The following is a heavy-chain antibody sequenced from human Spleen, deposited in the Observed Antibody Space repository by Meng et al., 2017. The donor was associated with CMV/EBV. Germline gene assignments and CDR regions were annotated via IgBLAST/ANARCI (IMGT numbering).Heavy chain of an antibody. J-gene: IGHJ4*02. CDR3: ARARLGRTLDY. Sequence: LSLTCAASGFSFSTSSMNWVRQAPGKGLEWVSDISSSGSTIYYADSVKGRFTSSRDNAKNSLYLQMNSLGADDTAVYYCARARLGRTLDYWGQGTLVTVSS. CDR2: ISSSGSTI. V-gene: IGHV3-48*04. CDR1: GFSFSTSS. D-gene: IGHD1-26*01.